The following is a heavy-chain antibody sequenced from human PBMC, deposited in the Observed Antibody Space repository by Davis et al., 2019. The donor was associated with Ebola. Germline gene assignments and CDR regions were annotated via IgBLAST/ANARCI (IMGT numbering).Heavy chain of an antibody. CDR1: GDSVSSAG. V-gene: IGHV6-1*01. CDR3: ARGWLRGYLDY. CDR2: TYYNSKWYN. Sequence: PSETLSLTCAISGDSVSSAGWNWIRQSPSRGLEWLGRTYYNSKWYNDYAASVKSRITINPDTSKNQFSLQLNSVTPEDTAVYYCARGWLRGYLDYWGQGILVTVSS. D-gene: IGHD5-12*01. J-gene: IGHJ4*02.